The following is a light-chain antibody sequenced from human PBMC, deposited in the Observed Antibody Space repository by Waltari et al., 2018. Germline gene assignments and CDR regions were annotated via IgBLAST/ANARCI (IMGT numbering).Light chain of an antibody. CDR2: DAS. J-gene: IGKJ4*01. CDR1: QSVRSY. Sequence: EIVLTQSPATLSLSPGERATLSCWASQSVRSYSAWYQQKPGQAPRLLIYDASNRATGIPARFSGSGSGTDFTLTISSLEPEDFAVYYCQQRSNWPLTFGGGTK. CDR3: QQRSNWPLT. V-gene: IGKV3-11*01.